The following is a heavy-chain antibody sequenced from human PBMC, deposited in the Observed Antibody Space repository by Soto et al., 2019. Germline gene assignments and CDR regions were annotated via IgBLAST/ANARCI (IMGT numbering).Heavy chain of an antibody. D-gene: IGHD6-19*01. CDR3: ARLYSSGCPQSYSDY. V-gene: IGHV1-18*01. Sequence: ASVKVSCKASGYTFTRFGISWVRQAPGQGLEWMGWISALNGATNYAQKFQDRITMTTDTPTSTAYMELRSLRSDETASASCARLYSSGCPQSYSDYWGQGTLVTVSS. J-gene: IGHJ4*02. CDR1: GYTFTRFG. CDR2: ISALNGAT.